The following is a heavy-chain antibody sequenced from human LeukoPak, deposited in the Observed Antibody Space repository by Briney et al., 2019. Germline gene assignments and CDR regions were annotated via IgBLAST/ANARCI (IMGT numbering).Heavy chain of an antibody. J-gene: IGHJ4*02. CDR3: ARERKGGSCPIDY. CDR1: GGSISSGGYY. V-gene: IGHV4-31*03. CDR2: IYYSGST. Sequence: PSQTLSLTSTVSGGSISSGGYYWSWIRQQPGKGLEGIGYIYYSGSTYYNPSLKSRVTISVHTSKNQFSLTLSTVTAADTAVYYCARERKGGSCPIDYWGQGTLVTVSS. D-gene: IGHD2-15*01.